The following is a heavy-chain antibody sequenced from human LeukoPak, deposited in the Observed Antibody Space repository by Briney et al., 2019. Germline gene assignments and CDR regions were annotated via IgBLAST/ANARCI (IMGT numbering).Heavy chain of an antibody. CDR2: IIPIFGTA. J-gene: IGHJ4*02. V-gene: IGHV1-69*06. CDR3: ASRRSRFGELLYFDY. Sequence: SVRVSCTASGGTFSSYAMSWVRQAPGQGLEWMGGIIPIFGTANYAEKLKGRVTITADKSTITAYMELSSLRAEDTAVYYCASRRSRFGELLYFDYWGQGTLVTVSS. CDR1: GGTFSSYA. D-gene: IGHD3-10*01.